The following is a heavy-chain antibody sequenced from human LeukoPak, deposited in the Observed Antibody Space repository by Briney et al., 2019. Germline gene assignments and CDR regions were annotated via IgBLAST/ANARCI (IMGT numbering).Heavy chain of an antibody. CDR3: ARNRIAAAGNNWFDP. CDR2: INAGNGNT. V-gene: IGHV1-3*01. D-gene: IGHD6-13*01. J-gene: IGHJ5*02. Sequence: ASVKVSCKASGYTFTSYAMHWVRQAPGQRLEWMGWINAGNGNTKYSQKFQGRVTITRDTSASTAYMELSSLRSEDTAVYYCARNRIAAAGNNWFDPWGQGTLVTVSS. CDR1: GYTFTSYA.